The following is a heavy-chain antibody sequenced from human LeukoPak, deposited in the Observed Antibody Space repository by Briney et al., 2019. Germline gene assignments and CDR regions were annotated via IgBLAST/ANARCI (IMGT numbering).Heavy chain of an antibody. J-gene: IGHJ5*01. CDR3: AKDLHDYGNYVGWFDS. V-gene: IGHV3-23*01. Sequence: TGGSLRLSCAASGFTFSNYVMSWVRQAPGKGLEWISVISGNGGRTYYADSVKGRFTISRDNSKNTLFLQMNSLRAEDTAVYYCAKDLHDYGNYVGWFDSWGQGTLVTVSS. CDR2: ISGNGGRT. D-gene: IGHD4-11*01. CDR1: GFTFSNYV.